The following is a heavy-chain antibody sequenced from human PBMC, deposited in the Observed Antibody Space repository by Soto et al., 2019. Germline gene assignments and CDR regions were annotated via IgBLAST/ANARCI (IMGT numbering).Heavy chain of an antibody. D-gene: IGHD4-17*01. J-gene: IGHJ4*02. CDR3: ARDYGDYDGYYFDY. CDR2: IYTSGST. CDR1: VGSISSYY. V-gene: IGHV4-4*07. Sequence: SETLSLNCTVSVGSISSYYWSWMRQPAGKGLEWIGRIYTSGSTNYNPSLKSRVTMSVDTSKNQFSLKLSSVTAADTAVYYCARDYGDYDGYYFDYWGQGTLVTVSS.